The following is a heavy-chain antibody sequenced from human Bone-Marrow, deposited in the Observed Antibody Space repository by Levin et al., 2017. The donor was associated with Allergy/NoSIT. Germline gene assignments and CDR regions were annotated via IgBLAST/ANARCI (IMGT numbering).Heavy chain of an antibody. CDR3: ASRVGAGSLNGDYIAYYYYYYGMDV. J-gene: IGHJ6*02. CDR2: IIPIFGTA. V-gene: IGHV1-69*13. D-gene: IGHD4-17*01. CDR1: GGTFSSYA. Sequence: SVKVSCKASGGTFSSYAISWVRQAPGQGLEWMGGIIPIFGTANYAQKFQGRVTITADESTSTAYMELSSLRSEDTAVYYCASRVGAGSLNGDYIAYYYYYYGMDVWGQGTTVTVSS.